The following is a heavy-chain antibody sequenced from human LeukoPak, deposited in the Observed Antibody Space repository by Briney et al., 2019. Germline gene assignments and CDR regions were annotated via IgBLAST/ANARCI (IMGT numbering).Heavy chain of an antibody. CDR3: ARDPLAITPIDY. V-gene: IGHV3-49*04. D-gene: IGHD5-24*01. CDR1: GFTFRDCS. J-gene: IGHJ4*02. Sequence: GGSLRLSCTASGFTFRDCSMSWVRQAPGKGLEWVGFIRSKANGGTTEYAASVKGRFTISRDDSKSIVYLQMNSLKAEDTAVYYCARDPLAITPIDYWGQGTLVTVSS. CDR2: IRSKANGGTT.